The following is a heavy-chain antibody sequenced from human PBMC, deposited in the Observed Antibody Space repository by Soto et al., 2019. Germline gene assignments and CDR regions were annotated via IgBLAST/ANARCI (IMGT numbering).Heavy chain of an antibody. CDR3: ARGGYSYVLLLY. V-gene: IGHV1-8*01. Sequence: QVQLVQSGAEVKKPGTSVKVSCKASGYTFPSYDINWVRQATGQGLEWMGWMNPNSGNTGYAQKFQGRVTMSRNTSISTADMELSSLTSEDTAVYYCARGGYSYVLLLYWGQGTLVTVSS. D-gene: IGHD5-18*01. CDR2: MNPNSGNT. J-gene: IGHJ4*02. CDR1: GYTFPSYD.